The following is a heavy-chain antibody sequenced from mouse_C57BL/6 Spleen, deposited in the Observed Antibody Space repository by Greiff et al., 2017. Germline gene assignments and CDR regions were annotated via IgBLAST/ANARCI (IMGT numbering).Heavy chain of an antibody. J-gene: IGHJ2*01. V-gene: IGHV1-69*01. Sequence: QVQLQQPGAELVMPGASVKLSCKASGYTFTSYWMHWVKQRPGQGLEWIGEIDPSDSYTNYNQKFKGKSTLTVDKSSSTAYMQLSSLTSEDSAVYYCARVGITTVLDYWGQGTTLTVSS. CDR3: ARVGITTVLDY. CDR2: IDPSDSYT. CDR1: GYTFTSYW. D-gene: IGHD1-1*01.